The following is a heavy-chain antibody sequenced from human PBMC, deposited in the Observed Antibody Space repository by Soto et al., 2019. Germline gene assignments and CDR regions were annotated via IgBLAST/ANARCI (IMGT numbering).Heavy chain of an antibody. CDR1: GGTFSSYT. CDR3: ARDVVVVAASAPPYYYHYYMDV. J-gene: IGHJ6*03. CDR2: IIPILGIA. Sequence: GASVKVSCKASGGTFSSYTISWVRQAPGQGLEWMGRIIPILGIANYAQKFQGRVTITADKSTSTAYMELSSLRSEDTAVYYCARDVVVVAASAPPYYYHYYMDVWGKGTTVTVSS. D-gene: IGHD2-15*01. V-gene: IGHV1-69*04.